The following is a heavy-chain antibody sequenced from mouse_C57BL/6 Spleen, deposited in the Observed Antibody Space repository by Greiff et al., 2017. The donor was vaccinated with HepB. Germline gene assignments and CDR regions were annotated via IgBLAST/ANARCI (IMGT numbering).Heavy chain of an antibody. CDR3: ARGLDSSGPWFAY. CDR1: GYTFTSYW. J-gene: IGHJ3*01. CDR2: TDPNSGGT. D-gene: IGHD3-2*02. Sequence: QVQLQQPGAELVKPGASVKLSCKASGYTFTSYWMHWVKQRPGRGLEWIGRTDPNSGGTKYNEKFKSKATLTVDKPSSTAYMQLSSLTSEDSAVYYCARGLDSSGPWFAYWGQGTLVTVSA. V-gene: IGHV1-72*01.